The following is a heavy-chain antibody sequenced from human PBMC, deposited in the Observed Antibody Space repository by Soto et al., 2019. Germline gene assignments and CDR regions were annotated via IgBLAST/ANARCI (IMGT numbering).Heavy chain of an antibody. J-gene: IGHJ4*02. CDR2: ISHIGSV. D-gene: IGHD6-19*01. CDR3: VRSFGWYAIDY. Sequence: QVLLQESGPGLVQPSGTLSLSCAVSGVSISSNYYWGWVRQSPGKGLEWLGDISHIGSVNYSPSLMSRVTISMDRYENQFSLKLNSVTAADTAVYYCVRSFGWYAIDYWGQGNLVIVSS. V-gene: IGHV4-4*02. CDR1: GVSISSNYY.